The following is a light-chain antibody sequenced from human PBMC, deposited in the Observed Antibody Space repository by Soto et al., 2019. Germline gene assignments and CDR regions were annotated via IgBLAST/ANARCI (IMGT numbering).Light chain of an antibody. Sequence: DIQMTQSPSSLSASVGERVTITCQASQDISEYVNWYHQKPGKAPKLLIYDASTLETGVPSRFSGSGSGTEFTLTISSLQSEDFAVYYCQQYNNWPLTFGQGTKVDIK. CDR2: DAS. CDR1: QDISEY. J-gene: IGKJ1*01. V-gene: IGKV1-33*01. CDR3: QQYNNWPLT.